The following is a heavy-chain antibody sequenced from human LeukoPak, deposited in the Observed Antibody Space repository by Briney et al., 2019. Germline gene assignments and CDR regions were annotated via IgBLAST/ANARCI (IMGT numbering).Heavy chain of an antibody. V-gene: IGHV1-2*02. CDR1: GYTFTGYY. D-gene: IGHD2-15*01. Sequence: GASVKVSCKASGYTFTGYYMHWVRQAPGQGLEWMGWINPNSGDTKYAQKFQGRVTMTRDTSTSTTYMELSSLGSDDTAVYYCARVSTVAATFDYWGQGTLVTVSS. CDR3: ARVSTVAATFDY. J-gene: IGHJ4*02. CDR2: INPNSGDT.